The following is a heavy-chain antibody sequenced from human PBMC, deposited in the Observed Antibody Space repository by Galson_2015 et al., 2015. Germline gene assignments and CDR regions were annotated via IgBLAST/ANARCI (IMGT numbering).Heavy chain of an antibody. CDR3: ASLYSNGWYRGY. J-gene: IGHJ4*02. D-gene: IGHD6-19*01. CDR2: IKQDGSAK. V-gene: IGHV3-7*01. Sequence: SLRLSCAVSGFTFSNHWMSWVRQAPGKGPEWVANIKQDGSAKYYVDSVKGRFTISRDNAKNSLYLQMNSLRAEDTAVYYCASLYSNGWYRGYWGQGTLVTVSS. CDR1: GFTFSNHW.